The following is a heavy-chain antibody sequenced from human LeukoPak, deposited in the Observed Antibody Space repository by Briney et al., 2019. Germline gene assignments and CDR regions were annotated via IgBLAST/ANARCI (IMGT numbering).Heavy chain of an antibody. CDR2: ISYTGTYI. CDR1: AFSLNAYN. J-gene: IGHJ6*02. CDR3: AREGLADTAMVEATYYYYGMDV. D-gene: IGHD5-18*01. Sequence: TGGSLRLSCAASAFSLNAYNMNWVRQAPGKGLEWVSSISYTGTYIYYADSVKGRFTISRDNAKNSLYLQMNSLRAEDTAVYYCAREGLADTAMVEATYYYYGMDVWGQGTTVTVSS. V-gene: IGHV3-21*01.